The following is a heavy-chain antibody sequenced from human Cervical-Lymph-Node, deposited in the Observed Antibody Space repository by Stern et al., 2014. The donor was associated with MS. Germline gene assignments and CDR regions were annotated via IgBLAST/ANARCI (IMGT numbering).Heavy chain of an antibody. V-gene: IGHV3-74*01. CDR2: TSGDGRTT. CDR3: ARDIRDFNY. CDR1: GFTFSDYW. J-gene: IGHJ4*02. Sequence: VQLVESGGDFVQPGGSLRLSCAASGFTFSDYWMHWVRQAPGKGLVGVSRTSGDGRTTNYADSGKGRFTISRDNARNTVYLQMNSLRAEDTAVYYCARDIRDFNYWGQGTLVTVSS.